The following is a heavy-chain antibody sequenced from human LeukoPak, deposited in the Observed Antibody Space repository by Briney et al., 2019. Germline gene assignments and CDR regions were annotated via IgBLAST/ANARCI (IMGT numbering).Heavy chain of an antibody. Sequence: SETLSLTCTVSGGSISSYYWSWIRQPPGKGLEWIGYIYYSGIANYNPSLKSRVTISVDTSRNQFSLKLSSVTAADTAVYYCARTAPGIAAAGTFGYWGQGTLVTVSS. CDR1: GGSISSYY. CDR3: ARTAPGIAAAGTFGY. D-gene: IGHD6-13*01. V-gene: IGHV4-59*01. J-gene: IGHJ4*02. CDR2: IYYSGIA.